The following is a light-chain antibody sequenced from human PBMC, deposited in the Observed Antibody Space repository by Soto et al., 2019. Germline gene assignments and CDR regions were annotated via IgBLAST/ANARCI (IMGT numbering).Light chain of an antibody. CDR3: QQFWTTPVS. CDR2: WAS. CDR1: QSLLYNSNNKTY. J-gene: IGKJ4*01. V-gene: IGKV4-1*01. Sequence: IVMTQSPDSLAVSLGERATINCKSSQSLLYNSNNKTYLAWYQQRPGQSPKLLISWASNRESGVPDRFRGSGSGAAFTLTITSLQTEDAAVYYCQQFWTTPVSFGGGTKVEI.